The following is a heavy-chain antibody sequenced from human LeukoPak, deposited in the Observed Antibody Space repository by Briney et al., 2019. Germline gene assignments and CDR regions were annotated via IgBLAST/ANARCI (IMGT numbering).Heavy chain of an antibody. V-gene: IGHV3-21*01. CDR2: ISSSSSYI. J-gene: IGHJ4*02. CDR1: GFTFSSYS. Sequence: GGSLRLSCAASGFTFSSYSMNWVRQAPGKGLEWVSSISSSSSYIYYADSVKGRFTISRDNAKNSLYLQMNSLRAEDTAVYYCARGYCSSTSCQLEDYWGRGTLVTVSS. D-gene: IGHD2-2*01. CDR3: ARGYCSSTSCQLEDY.